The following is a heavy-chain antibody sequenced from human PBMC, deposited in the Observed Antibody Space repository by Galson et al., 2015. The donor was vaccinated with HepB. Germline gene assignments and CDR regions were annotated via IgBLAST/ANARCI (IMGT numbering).Heavy chain of an antibody. D-gene: IGHD2-2*01. CDR1: GYTFTSNG. Sequence: SVKVSCKASGYTFTSNGISWVRQTPRQGLEWLGWISSYGGNTKYAQKYQGRITLTRDTSTSTAYLELRSLRSDDTAVYYCARDRGYRFDFWGQGTLVTVSS. V-gene: IGHV1-18*04. CDR2: ISSYGGNT. CDR3: ARDRGYRFDF. J-gene: IGHJ4*02.